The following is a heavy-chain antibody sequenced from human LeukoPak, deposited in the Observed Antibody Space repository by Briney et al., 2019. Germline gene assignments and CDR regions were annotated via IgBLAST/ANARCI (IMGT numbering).Heavy chain of an antibody. CDR3: TRREGYCSGGSCFDY. J-gene: IGHJ4*02. CDR1: GFTFGDYA. Sequence: GGSLRLSCIASGFTFGDYAMSWVRQAPGKGLEWVGFIRSKGYGGTTEYAASVKGRFTISRDDSKSIAYLQMNSLKTEDTAVYYCTRREGYCSGGSCFDYWGQGTLVTVSS. D-gene: IGHD2-15*01. CDR2: IRSKGYGGTT. V-gene: IGHV3-49*04.